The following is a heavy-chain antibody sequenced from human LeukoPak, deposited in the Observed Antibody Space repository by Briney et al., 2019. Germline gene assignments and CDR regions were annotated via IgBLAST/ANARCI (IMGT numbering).Heavy chain of an antibody. Sequence: GASVTVSFKASGYTFTIYAMNWVRQAPGQGLEWMGVIDPNGGGASYPQKVQGRVTMTRDTSTSTVYMEMRSLRPEDTAVYYCAAWGGSTSPLPGMDVWGQGTTVTVSS. J-gene: IGHJ6*02. CDR2: IDPNGGGA. CDR1: GYTFTIYA. D-gene: IGHD7-27*01. CDR3: AAWGGSTSPLPGMDV. V-gene: IGHV1-46*01.